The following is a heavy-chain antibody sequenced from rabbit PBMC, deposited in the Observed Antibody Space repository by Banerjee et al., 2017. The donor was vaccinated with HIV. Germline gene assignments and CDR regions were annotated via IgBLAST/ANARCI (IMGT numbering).Heavy chain of an antibody. CDR3: ARDLAGAIGWNFNL. V-gene: IGHV1S45*01. D-gene: IGHD4-1*01. Sequence: QDQLEESGGDLVKPEGSLTLTCTASGFSFNNNYVMCWVRQAPGKGLEWIGCINSSSRNVVYASWAKGRFTISKTSSTTVTLQMTSLTAADTATYFCARDLAGAIGWNFNLWGQGTLVTVS. CDR2: INSSSRNV. J-gene: IGHJ4*01. CDR1: GFSFNNNYV.